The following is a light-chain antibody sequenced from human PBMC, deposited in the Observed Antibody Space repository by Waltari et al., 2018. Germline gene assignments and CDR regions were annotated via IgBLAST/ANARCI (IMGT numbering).Light chain of an antibody. CDR2: WAS. Sequence: DIVMTQSPDSLAVSLGERATIHCKSSQSVLFRSNNKNYLGCYQQKPGQPPKLLISWASTRESGVPDRFSGSGSGTDFTLTISSLQAEDVAVYYCQQCYTFPYTFGQGTKLEI. J-gene: IGKJ2*01. CDR1: QSVLFRSNNKNY. CDR3: QQCYTFPYT. V-gene: IGKV4-1*01.